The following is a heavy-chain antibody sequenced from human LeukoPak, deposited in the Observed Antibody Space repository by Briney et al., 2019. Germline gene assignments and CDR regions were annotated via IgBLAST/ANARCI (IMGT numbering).Heavy chain of an antibody. J-gene: IGHJ3*02. CDR1: GFTFSSYW. D-gene: IGHD3-10*01. V-gene: IGHV3-74*01. Sequence: PGGSLRLSCAASGFTFSSYWMHWVRQAPGKGLVWVSRINSDGSSTSYADSVKGRFTVSRDDSRNTLSLQMDSLRAADTAVYYCARGRVVYGDDAFDIWGQGTKVTVSS. CDR3: ARGRVVYGDDAFDI. CDR2: INSDGSST.